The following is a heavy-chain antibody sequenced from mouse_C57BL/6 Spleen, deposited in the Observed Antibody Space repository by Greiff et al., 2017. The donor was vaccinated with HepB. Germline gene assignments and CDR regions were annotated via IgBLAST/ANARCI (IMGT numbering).Heavy chain of an antibody. CDR3: ARDGVRYYFDC. J-gene: IGHJ2*01. CDR1: GFTFSSYA. D-gene: IGHD2-5*01. CDR2: ISDGGSYT. V-gene: IGHV5-4*01. Sequence: EVHLVESGGGLVKPGGSLKLSCAASGFTFSSYAMSWVRQTPEKRLEWVAIISDGGSYTYYPDNVKGRFTISRNNAKNNLYLQKSHLKSEDTAMYYCARDGVRYYFDCWGQGTTLTVSS.